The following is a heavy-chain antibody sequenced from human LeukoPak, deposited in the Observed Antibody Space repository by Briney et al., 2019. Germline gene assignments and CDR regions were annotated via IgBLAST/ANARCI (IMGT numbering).Heavy chain of an antibody. Sequence: PGGSLRLSCAASGFTFSSYAMSWVRQAPGKGLEWVSVIYSGGSTYYADSVKGRFTISRDNSKNTLYLQMNSLRAEDTAVYYCARALDGGPTSWGQGTLVTVSS. D-gene: IGHD4-23*01. CDR3: ARALDGGPTS. V-gene: IGHV3-66*01. J-gene: IGHJ4*02. CDR2: IYSGGST. CDR1: GFTFSSYA.